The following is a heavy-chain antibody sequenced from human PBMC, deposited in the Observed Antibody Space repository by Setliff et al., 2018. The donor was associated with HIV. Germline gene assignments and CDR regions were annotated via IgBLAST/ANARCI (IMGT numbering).Heavy chain of an antibody. CDR1: GDTFGMDT. V-gene: IGHV1-69*13. D-gene: IGHD3-10*01. CDR3: ARDGSGILRGTFDI. Sequence: ASVKVSCKASGDTFGMDTISWLRQAPGHGPEWMGGIVAAFGSTTYAQKFQGRVRITADASTSTVYMELRSLTPEDTAVYYCARDGSGILRGTFDIWGQGTLVTVSS. J-gene: IGHJ3*02. CDR2: IVAAFGST.